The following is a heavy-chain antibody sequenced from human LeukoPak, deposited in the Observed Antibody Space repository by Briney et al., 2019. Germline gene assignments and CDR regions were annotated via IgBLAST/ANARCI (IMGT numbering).Heavy chain of an antibody. CDR3: ARISGGWSRGAFDV. CDR1: GFTISNYW. V-gene: IGHV3-7*04. J-gene: IGHJ3*01. Sequence: GGSLRLSCAASGFTISNYWMNWVRQAPGKGLEWVVNIKQDGSDKRYVDSVKGRFTISRDNAKNLLYLQMNSLRAEDTAVYYCARISGGWSRGAFDVWGQGTMVTVSS. D-gene: IGHD6-19*01. CDR2: IKQDGSDK.